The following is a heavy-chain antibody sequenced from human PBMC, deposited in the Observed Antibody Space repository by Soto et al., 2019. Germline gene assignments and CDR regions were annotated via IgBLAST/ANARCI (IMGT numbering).Heavy chain of an antibody. CDR2: IIPMFGTA. CDR1: GYSFTDYY. CDR3: ARGWGYDTSDYYYAY. J-gene: IGHJ4*02. V-gene: IGHV1-69*01. Sequence: QVHLVQSGTDVRRPGASVKVSCKASGYSFTDYYMHWVRQAPGQGLEWMGGIIPMFGTANHAQNFHARVTIIADESTSTAYMELSSLRSEDTAIYYCARGWGYDTSDYYYAYWGQGTLVIVSS. D-gene: IGHD3-22*01.